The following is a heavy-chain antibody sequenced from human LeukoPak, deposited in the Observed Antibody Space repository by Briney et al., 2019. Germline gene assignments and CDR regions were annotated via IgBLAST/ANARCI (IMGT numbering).Heavy chain of an antibody. V-gene: IGHV1-2*06. D-gene: IGHD3-22*01. CDR1: GYTFTGYY. CDR2: INPNSGGT. Sequence: ASVKVSCKASGYTFTGYYMHWVRQAPGQGPEWMGRINPNSGGTNYAQKFQGRVTMTRDTSISTAYMELSRLRSDYTAVYYCARDWYYYDSSGYYYVDWFDPWGQGTLVTVSS. J-gene: IGHJ5*02. CDR3: ARDWYYYDSSGYYYVDWFDP.